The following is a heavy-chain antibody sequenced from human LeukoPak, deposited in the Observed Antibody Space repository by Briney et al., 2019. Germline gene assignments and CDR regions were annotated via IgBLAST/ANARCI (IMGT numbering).Heavy chain of an antibody. CDR2: ISSNGGST. D-gene: IGHD1-26*01. V-gene: IGHV3-64*01. CDR1: GFTFSNYA. Sequence: PGGSLRLSCAASGFTFSNYAMHWVRQAPGKGLECVSAISSNGGSTYYANSVKGRFTTSRDNPKNTLYLQMGSLRAEDMAVYYCARDRGIYSGSYLFDYWGQGTLVTVSS. J-gene: IGHJ4*02. CDR3: ARDRGIYSGSYLFDY.